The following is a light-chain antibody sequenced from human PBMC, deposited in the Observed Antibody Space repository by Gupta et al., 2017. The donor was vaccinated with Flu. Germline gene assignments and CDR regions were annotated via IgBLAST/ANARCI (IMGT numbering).Light chain of an antibody. CDR3: QQLNY. Sequence: DILLTQSPSFLSASVGDRVTITCRASQAVSSYLAWYQQKPGQALKLLIYGTAILQNGVPSRFSGSWSGTEFTLTISSLQPEDFASYNCQQLNYFGGGTKVEIK. J-gene: IGKJ4*01. CDR1: QAVSSY. V-gene: IGKV1-9*01. CDR2: GTA.